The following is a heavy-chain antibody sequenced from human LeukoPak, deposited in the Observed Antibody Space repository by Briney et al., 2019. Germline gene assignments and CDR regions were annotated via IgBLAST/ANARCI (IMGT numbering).Heavy chain of an antibody. CDR1: GYTFTNYG. V-gene: IGHV1-18*01. J-gene: IGHJ3*02. D-gene: IGHD3-22*01. Sequence: ASVKVSCKTSGYTFTNYGISWVRQAPGQGLECMGWISAYNGNTNYAQKLQGRVTMTTDTSTSTAYMELRSLRSDDTAVYYCASLKNYYDSSGYLVTDAFDIWGQGTMVTVSS. CDR3: ASLKNYYDSSGYLVTDAFDI. CDR2: ISAYNGNT.